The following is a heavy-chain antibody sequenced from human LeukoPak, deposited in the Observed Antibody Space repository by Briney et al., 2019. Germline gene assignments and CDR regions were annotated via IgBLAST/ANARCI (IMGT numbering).Heavy chain of an antibody. J-gene: IGHJ6*03. V-gene: IGHV4-38-2*02. D-gene: IGHD6-13*01. CDR3: ARGPPAAGRRIYYYYYMDV. Sequence: SETLSLTCTVSGYSISSGYYWGWIRQPPGKGLEWIGSIYHSGSTYYNPSLKSRVTISVDTSKNQFSLKLSSVTAADTAVYYCARGPPAAGRRIYYYYYMDVWGKGTTVTVSS. CDR1: GYSISSGYY. CDR2: IYHSGST.